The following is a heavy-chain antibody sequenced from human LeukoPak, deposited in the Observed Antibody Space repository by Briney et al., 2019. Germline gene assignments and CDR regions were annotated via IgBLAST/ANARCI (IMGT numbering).Heavy chain of an antibody. V-gene: IGHV3-48*01. J-gene: IGHJ4*02. CDR2: ISSSSSTI. CDR3: EAVAGQI. D-gene: IGHD6-19*01. CDR1: GFTFSSYS. Sequence: GGSLRLSRAASGFTFSSYSMNWVRQAPGKGLEWVSYISSSSSTIYYADSVKGRFTISRDNAKDSLYLQMNSLRAEDTAVYYCEAVAGQIWGQGTLVTVSS.